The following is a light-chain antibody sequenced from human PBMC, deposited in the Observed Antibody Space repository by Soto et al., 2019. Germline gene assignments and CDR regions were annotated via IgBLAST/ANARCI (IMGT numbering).Light chain of an antibody. CDR2: GAS. J-gene: IGKJ2*01. V-gene: IGKV3-15*01. Sequence: EIVMTQSPATLSVSPGDRATLSCRASQSVSRNLAWFQQKPAQAPRLLIYGASTRATGIPARFSGSGSGTEFTLTISSLQSEDFAVYYCQQYDTWPPYTFGQGTKLEIK. CDR3: QQYDTWPPYT. CDR1: QSVSRN.